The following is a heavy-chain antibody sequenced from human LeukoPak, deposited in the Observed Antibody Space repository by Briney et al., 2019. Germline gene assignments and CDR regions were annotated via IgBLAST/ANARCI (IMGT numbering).Heavy chain of an antibody. CDR3: ARDMGQT. D-gene: IGHD3-10*01. V-gene: IGHV4-61*02. CDR1: GLSISSGAYY. J-gene: IGHJ5*02. Sequence: SETLSLTCTLSGLSISSGAYYWTWIPQAAGKGLEWIGRIYTSWTTDYNPSLKSRVTIPLDTSKNQFSLNLSSVTAADTAVYYCARDMGQTWGQGTLVTVSS. CDR2: IYTSWTT.